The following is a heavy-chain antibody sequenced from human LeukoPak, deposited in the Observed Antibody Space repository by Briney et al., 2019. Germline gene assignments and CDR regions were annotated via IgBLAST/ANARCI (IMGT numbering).Heavy chain of an antibody. CDR3: ARTGGDNWFDP. V-gene: IGHV4-4*09. Sequence: SETLSLTCTVSGGSISSYYWSWIRQPPGKGLEWIGYIYTSGSTNYNPSLKSRVTISVDTSKNQFSLKLSSVTAADTAVYYCARTGGDNWFDPWGRGTLVTVSS. CDR2: IYTSGST. D-gene: IGHD3-16*01. CDR1: GGSISSYY. J-gene: IGHJ5*02.